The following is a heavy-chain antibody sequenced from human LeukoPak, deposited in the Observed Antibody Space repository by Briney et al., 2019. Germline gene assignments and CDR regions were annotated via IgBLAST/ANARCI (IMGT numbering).Heavy chain of an antibody. J-gene: IGHJ4*02. CDR1: GYSFTNYY. CDR3: ARYNWNDVVSALDY. Sequence: ASVTVSCKASGYSFTNYYMHWVRQAPGQGLEWMGMINPSGGSTTYAQKFQGRVTMTRDMSTSTVYMELSSLTSDDTAVYFCARYNWNDVVSALDYWGQGTLVTVSS. V-gene: IGHV1-46*01. D-gene: IGHD1-1*01. CDR2: INPSGGST.